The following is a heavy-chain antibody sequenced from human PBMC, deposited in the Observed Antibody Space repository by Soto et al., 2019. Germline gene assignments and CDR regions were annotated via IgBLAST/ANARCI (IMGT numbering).Heavy chain of an antibody. Sequence: ASVKVSCKASGYTYSTYAMHWVRQAPGKSLEWMGWLNGGTGQTRYSQKFQDRVIITRDTSASTGYMELNSLTSEDTAVYYCARGKGMEENYFYYCLDIWGKGTTVTVSS. CDR2: LNGGTGQT. CDR1: GYTYSTYA. V-gene: IGHV1-3*01. J-gene: IGHJ6*04. CDR3: ARGKGMEENYFYYCLDI. D-gene: IGHD1-1*01.